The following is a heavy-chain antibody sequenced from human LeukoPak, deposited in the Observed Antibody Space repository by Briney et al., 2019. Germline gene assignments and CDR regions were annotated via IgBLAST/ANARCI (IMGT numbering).Heavy chain of an antibody. V-gene: IGHV4-38-2*01. J-gene: IGHJ4*02. Sequence: SETLSLTCAVSGYSISSGYYWGWIRQPPGKGLEWIGSIYHSGSTYYNPSLKSRVTISVDTSKNQFSLKLSSVAAADTAVYYCARHEGYDFWSGTFDYWGQGTLVTVSS. CDR2: IYHSGST. D-gene: IGHD3-3*01. CDR1: GYSISSGYY. CDR3: ARHEGYDFWSGTFDY.